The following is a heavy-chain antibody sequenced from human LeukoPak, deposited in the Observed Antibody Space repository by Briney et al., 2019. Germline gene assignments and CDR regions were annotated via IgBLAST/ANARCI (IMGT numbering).Heavy chain of an antibody. CDR3: EAAGKGDY. V-gene: IGHV3-30*03. D-gene: IGHD6-13*01. CDR2: ISYDGSNK. Sequence: GGSLRLSCAASGFIFSSYAMSWVRQAPGKGLEWVAVISYDGSNKYYADSVKGRFTISRDNSKNTLYLQMNSLRAEDTAVYYCEAAGKGDYWGQGTLVTVSS. CDR1: GFIFSSYA. J-gene: IGHJ4*02.